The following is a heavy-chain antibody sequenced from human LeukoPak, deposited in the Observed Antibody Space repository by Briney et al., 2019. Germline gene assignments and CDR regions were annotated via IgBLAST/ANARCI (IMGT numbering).Heavy chain of an antibody. J-gene: IGHJ4*02. D-gene: IGHD2-15*01. V-gene: IGHV3-30*18. Sequence: GGSLRLSCAASGFTFSSYGMHWVRQAPGKGLEWVAVISYDGSNKYYADSVKGRFTISRDNSKNTLYLQMNSLRAEDTAVYYCAKGLLDMLIFDHWGQGTLVTVSS. CDR2: ISYDGSNK. CDR1: GFTFSSYG. CDR3: AKGLLDMLIFDH.